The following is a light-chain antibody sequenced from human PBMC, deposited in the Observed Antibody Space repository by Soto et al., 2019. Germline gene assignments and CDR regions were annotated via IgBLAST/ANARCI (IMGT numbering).Light chain of an antibody. V-gene: IGLV4-69*01. CDR2: LNSDGSH. J-gene: IGLJ2*01. Sequence: QSVLTQSPSASASLGASVKLTCTLSSGHSTYAIAWHQQQPEKGPRYLMKLNSDGSHSKGDGIPDRFSASSSGAERYLTISGLQSEEEAEYYCQTWGTGLYVVFGVGTKLTVL. CDR3: QTWGTGLYVV. CDR1: SGHSTYA.